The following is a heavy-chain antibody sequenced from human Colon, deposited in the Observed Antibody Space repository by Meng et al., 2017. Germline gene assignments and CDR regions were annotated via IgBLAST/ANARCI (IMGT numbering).Heavy chain of an antibody. CDR2: IYYSGST. V-gene: IGHV4-61*01. CDR3: ARGASDYDFDY. Sequence: EQPEESGPGRVRPSETLSLTCTVSGGSVSSGSYYWSWIRQLPGKGLEWIGYIYYSGSTNYNPSLKSRVTISVDTSKNQFSLKLSSVTAADTAVYYCARGASDYDFDYWGQGTLVTVSS. J-gene: IGHJ4*02. CDR1: GGSVSSGSYY. D-gene: IGHD3-22*01.